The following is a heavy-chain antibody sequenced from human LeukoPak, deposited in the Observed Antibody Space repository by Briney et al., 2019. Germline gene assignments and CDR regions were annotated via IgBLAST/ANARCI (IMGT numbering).Heavy chain of an antibody. V-gene: IGHV4-34*01. CDR1: GFTVSSNY. CDR3: ARGRGRWLQSQRYYYYYMDV. CDR2: INHSGST. Sequence: PGGSLRLSCAASGFTVSSNYMSWIRQPPGKGLEWIGEINHSGSTNYNPSLKSRVTISVDTSKNQFSLKLSSVTAADTAVYYCARGRGRWLQSQRYYYYYMDVWGKGTTVTVSS. D-gene: IGHD5-24*01. J-gene: IGHJ6*03.